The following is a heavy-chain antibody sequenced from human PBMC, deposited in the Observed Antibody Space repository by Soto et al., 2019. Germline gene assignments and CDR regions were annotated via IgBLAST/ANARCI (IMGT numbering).Heavy chain of an antibody. J-gene: IGHJ4*02. V-gene: IGHV3-49*04. CDR2: IRSKAYGGTT. CDR1: GFTFGDYA. CDR3: TRDRGVGS. Sequence: EVQLVESGGGLVQPGRSLRLSCTASGFTFGDYAMSWVRQAPGKGLEWVGFIRSKAYGGTTEYAASVKGRFTISRDDSKSIAYLQMNSLKTEDTAVYYCTRDRGVGSWGQGTLVTVSS. D-gene: IGHD5-12*01.